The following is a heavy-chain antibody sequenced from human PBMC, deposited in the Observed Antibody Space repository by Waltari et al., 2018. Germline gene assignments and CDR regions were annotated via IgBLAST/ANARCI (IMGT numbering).Heavy chain of an antibody. V-gene: IGHV4-38-2*01. J-gene: IGHJ5*02. CDR3: ARRDYGDYFRFDP. CDR2: IYHSGST. D-gene: IGHD4-17*01. Sequence: QVQLQESGPGLVKPSETLSLTCAVSGYSISSGYYWGWIRQPPGKGLEWIGSIYHSGSTYYNPSLKSRVTISVDTSKNQFSLKLSSVTAADTAVYYCARRDYGDYFRFDPWGQGTLVTVSS. CDR1: GYSISSGYY.